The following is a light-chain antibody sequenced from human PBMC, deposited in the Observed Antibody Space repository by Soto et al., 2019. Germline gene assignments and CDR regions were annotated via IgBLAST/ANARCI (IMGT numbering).Light chain of an antibody. Sequence: QSVLTQPPSVSEAPRQRVTISCSGSRSNIGSNAVNWYQQLPGQAPKLLLYYDDLLPSGVSDRFSGSKSGTSASLAISGLQSEDEADYYCAAWDASLNAFVFRTGTKVTVL. CDR1: RSNIGSNA. CDR2: YDD. V-gene: IGLV1-36*01. CDR3: AAWDASLNAFV. J-gene: IGLJ1*01.